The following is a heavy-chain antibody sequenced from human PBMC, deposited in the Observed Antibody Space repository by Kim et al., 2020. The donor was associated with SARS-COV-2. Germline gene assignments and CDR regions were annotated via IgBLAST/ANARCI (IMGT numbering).Heavy chain of an antibody. Sequence: GGSLRLSCAASGFTFSSYAMHWVRQAPGKGLEWVAVISYDGSNKYYADSVKGRFTISRDNSKNTLYLQMNSLRAEDTAVYYCASPKGGSYYAYFDYWGQGTLVTVSS. CDR3: ASPKGGSYYAYFDY. D-gene: IGHD1-26*01. CDR1: GFTFSSYA. CDR2: ISYDGSNK. V-gene: IGHV3-30-3*01. J-gene: IGHJ4*02.